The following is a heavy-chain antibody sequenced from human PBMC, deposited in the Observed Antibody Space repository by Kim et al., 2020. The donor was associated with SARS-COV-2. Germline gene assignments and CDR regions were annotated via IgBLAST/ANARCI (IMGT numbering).Heavy chain of an antibody. V-gene: IGHV1-2*02. CDR1: GYTFNDYF. J-gene: IGHJ3*01. D-gene: IGHD4-17*01. Sequence: ASVKVSCKTSGYTFNDYFIQWVRQAPGQGLEWMGWVSLTRGATEFAQKFRGRVTLTRDSSINTAYMELTGLRFDDTAVYYCSHGPDVDYFSLWGQGTMVT. CDR3: SHGPDVDYFSL. CDR2: VSLTRGAT.